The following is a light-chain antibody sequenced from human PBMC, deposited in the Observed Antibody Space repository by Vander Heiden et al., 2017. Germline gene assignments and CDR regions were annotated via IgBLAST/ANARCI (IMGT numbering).Light chain of an antibody. CDR3: SSYTTINTRV. J-gene: IGLJ2*01. CDR1: SSDHRPYHW. CDR2: YVI. V-gene: IGLV2-14*01. Sequence: PPPHPAPVPGSPAPSITLSCTRSSSDHRPYHWVPWYHQHPGKVPKVMIFYVINRPSGVSNRFSGSKSGNTASLTISGLQAEDEADYFCSSYTTINTRVFGGGTKVTVL.